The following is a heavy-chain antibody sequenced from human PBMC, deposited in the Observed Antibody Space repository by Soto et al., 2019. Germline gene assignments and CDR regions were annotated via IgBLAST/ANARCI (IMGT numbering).Heavy chain of an antibody. CDR3: AKGSVLRVVEAPLAILGGVDV. J-gene: IGHJ6*02. CDR1: YG. Sequence: YGMHWVRQAPGKGLEWVAVMSYDGSHEYYADSVKGRFTKSRDNSKTILYLQMNSLRLEDTAVYYCAKGSVLRVVEAPLAILGGVDVWGQGAMVTVSS. V-gene: IGHV3-30*18. D-gene: IGHD2-8*01. CDR2: MSYDGSHE.